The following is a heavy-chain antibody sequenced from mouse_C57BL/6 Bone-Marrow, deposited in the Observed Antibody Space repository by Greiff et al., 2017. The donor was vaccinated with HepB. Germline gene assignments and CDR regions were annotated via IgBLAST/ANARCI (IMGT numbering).Heavy chain of an antibody. CDR3: ARRAPHYYGSSYNY. CDR2: IDPSDSYT. CDR1: GYTFTSYW. D-gene: IGHD1-1*01. J-gene: IGHJ2*01. V-gene: IGHV1-50*01. Sequence: VQLQQPGAELVKPGASVKLSCKASGYTFTSYWMQWVKQRPGQGLEWIGEIDPSDSYTNYNQKFKGKATLTVDTSSSTAYMQLSSLTSEDSAVYYCARRAPHYYGSSYNYWGQGTTLTVSS.